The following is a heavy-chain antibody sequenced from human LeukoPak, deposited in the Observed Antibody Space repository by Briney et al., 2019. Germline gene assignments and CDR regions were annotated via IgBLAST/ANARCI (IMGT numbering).Heavy chain of an antibody. CDR1: GLIFSSYE. J-gene: IGHJ4*02. Sequence: GGSLRLSCAASGLIFSSYEMNWVRQSPGKGPEWLSYISGSGSPTYYADSVKGRFTISRDNAKNSLYLQMNSLRAEDPAIYYCTRDYGDYAYWGQGTLVTVSS. D-gene: IGHD4-17*01. V-gene: IGHV3-48*03. CDR3: TRDYGDYAY. CDR2: ISGSGSPT.